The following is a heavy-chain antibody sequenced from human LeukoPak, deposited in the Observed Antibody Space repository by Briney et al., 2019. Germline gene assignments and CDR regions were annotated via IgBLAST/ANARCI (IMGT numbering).Heavy chain of an antibody. CDR3: ARGPVVVVADNWFDL. CDR1: GGSISSGDYY. V-gene: IGHV4-30-4*01. D-gene: IGHD2-15*01. J-gene: IGHJ5*02. Sequence: PSETLSLTCTVSGGSISSGDYYWSWIRQPPGKGLEWIGYIYYSGSTYYNPSLKSRVTISVDTSKNQFSLKLSSVTAADTAVYYCARGPVVVVADNWFDLWGQGTLVTVSS. CDR2: IYYSGST.